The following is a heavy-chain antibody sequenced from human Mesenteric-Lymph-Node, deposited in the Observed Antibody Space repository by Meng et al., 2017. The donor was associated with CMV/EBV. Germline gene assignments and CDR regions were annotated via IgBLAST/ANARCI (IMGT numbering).Heavy chain of an antibody. Sequence: GGSLRLSCAGSGFTFSSYWMHWVRQDPGKGLVWISRINSDGRSTNYADSVKGRFIISRDNAKNSLYLQMNSLRVEDTALYHCARDLNDFESLSGFGYWGQGTLVTVSS. D-gene: IGHD3-3*01. CDR3: ARDLNDFESLSGFGY. CDR1: GFTFSSYW. CDR2: INSDGRST. J-gene: IGHJ4*02. V-gene: IGHV3-74*01.